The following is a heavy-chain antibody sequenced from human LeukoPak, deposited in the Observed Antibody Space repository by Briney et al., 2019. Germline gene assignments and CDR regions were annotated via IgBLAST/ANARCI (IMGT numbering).Heavy chain of an antibody. CDR2: VYYSGST. D-gene: IGHD2-15*01. CDR3: ARIHRYCSGGACYVLDN. CDR1: GGSVSGYY. J-gene: IGHJ4*02. Sequence: SETLSLTCVVSGGSVSGYYWGWLRQPPGRGLEWIGYVYYSGSTNYNPSLKSRITISVDTSRNHFSLQLSSVTAADTAVYYCARIHRYCSGGACYVLDNWGQGTLVAVSS. V-gene: IGHV4-59*02.